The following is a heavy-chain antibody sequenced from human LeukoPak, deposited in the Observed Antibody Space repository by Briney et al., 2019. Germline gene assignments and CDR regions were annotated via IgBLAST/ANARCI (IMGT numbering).Heavy chain of an antibody. CDR3: AKRDYSDSSRYHPLFDY. D-gene: IGHD3-22*01. J-gene: IGHJ4*02. CDR2: LNGNGDKT. CDR1: GFTFGNYA. V-gene: IGHV3-23*01. Sequence: GGSLRLSCAASGFTFGNYAMAWVRQAPGQGLEWVSGLNGNGDKTYYADSVRGRFTISRDNSKNTLHLQMNSLRGEDTAEYYCAKRDYSDSSRYHPLFDYWGQGTLVTVSS.